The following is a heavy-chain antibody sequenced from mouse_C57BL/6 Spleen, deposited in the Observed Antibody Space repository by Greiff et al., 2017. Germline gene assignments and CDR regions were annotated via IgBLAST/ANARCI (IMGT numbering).Heavy chain of an antibody. CDR3: AKEGNYVRGAIDY. Sequence: QVQLQQPGTELVKPGASVKLSCTASGYTFTSYWMHWVKQRPGQGLEWIGNINPSNGGTNYNEKFKSKATLTVDKSSSTAYLQLSSLTSEDSAVYYCAKEGNYVRGAIDYWGQGTSVTVSS. CDR2: INPSNGGT. D-gene: IGHD2-1*01. J-gene: IGHJ4*01. CDR1: GYTFTSYW. V-gene: IGHV1-53*01.